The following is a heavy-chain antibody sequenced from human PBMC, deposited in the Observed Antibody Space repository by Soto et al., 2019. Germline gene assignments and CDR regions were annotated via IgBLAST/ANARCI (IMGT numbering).Heavy chain of an antibody. Sequence: QVQLVQSGAEVKKPGASVKVSCTGSGYTFTDYDINWVRQATGQGLEWLGWMNSNNGDTGYAQKFQGRVSMTRNAAMSTAFMELSSLTSEDAAVYYCARNRRETGDFDYWGQGTLVTVSS. V-gene: IGHV1-8*01. CDR2: MNSNNGDT. J-gene: IGHJ4*02. CDR3: ARNRRETGDFDY. D-gene: IGHD7-27*01. CDR1: GYTFTDYD.